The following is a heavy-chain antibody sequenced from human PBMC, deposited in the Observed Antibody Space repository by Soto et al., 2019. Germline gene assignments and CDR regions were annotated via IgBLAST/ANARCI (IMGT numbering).Heavy chain of an antibody. V-gene: IGHV3-23*01. CDR3: ARTPYDFWSPGQFYFDH. CDR2: ISGSGGTP. D-gene: IGHD3-3*01. Sequence: GGSLRLSCGVSGFTFSSHAMSWVRQAPGKGLACVSGISGSGGTPFYADAVKGRFTISRDNSKKTLYLQMNGLRAEDTAVYYCARTPYDFWSPGQFYFDHWGQGTLVTVSS. CDR1: GFTFSSHA. J-gene: IGHJ4*02.